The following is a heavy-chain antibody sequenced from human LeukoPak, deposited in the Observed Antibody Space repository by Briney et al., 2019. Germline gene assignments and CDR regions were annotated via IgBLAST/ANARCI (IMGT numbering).Heavy chain of an antibody. Sequence: SETLSLTCTVSGSSINVYYWCWIRQSPGKGLDWLAYISYSGSTNYNPSLKSRVTISVDTSKNQFSLKLSSVTAADTAVYYCARALVGATYYYYYYMDVWGKGTTVTISS. J-gene: IGHJ6*03. CDR2: ISYSGST. D-gene: IGHD1-26*01. CDR1: GSSINVYY. V-gene: IGHV4-59*01. CDR3: ARALVGATYYYYYYMDV.